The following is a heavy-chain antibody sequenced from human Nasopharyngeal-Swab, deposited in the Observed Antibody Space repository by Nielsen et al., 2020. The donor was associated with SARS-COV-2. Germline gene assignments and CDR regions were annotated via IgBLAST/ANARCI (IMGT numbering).Heavy chain of an antibody. CDR1: GVSISSHY. CDR2: IYYSGST. Sequence: SETLSLTCNVSGVSISSHYWSWIRQPPGKGLEWIGQIYYSGSTNYNPSLKSRVTISIDTSESQFSPSLTSVTAADTAVYYCARDEGAHNSWGQGTLVTVSS. V-gene: IGHV4-59*11. J-gene: IGHJ4*02. D-gene: IGHD3-16*01. CDR3: ARDEGAHNS.